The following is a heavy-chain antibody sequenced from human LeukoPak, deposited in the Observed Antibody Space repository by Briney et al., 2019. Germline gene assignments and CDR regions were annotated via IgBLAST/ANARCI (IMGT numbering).Heavy chain of an antibody. Sequence: GGSLRLSCAASGFTFSSYSMNWVRQAPGKGLEWVSYISSSSSTIYYADSVKGRFTISRDSAKNSLYLQINSLRAEDTAVYYCARTDGAMYWYFDLWGRGTLVTVSS. CDR3: ARTDGAMYWYFDL. J-gene: IGHJ2*01. D-gene: IGHD4-17*01. CDR1: GFTFSSYS. CDR2: ISSSSSTI. V-gene: IGHV3-48*04.